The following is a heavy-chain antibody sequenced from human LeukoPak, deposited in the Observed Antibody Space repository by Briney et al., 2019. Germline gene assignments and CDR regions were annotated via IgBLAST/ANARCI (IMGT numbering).Heavy chain of an antibody. V-gene: IGHV5-51*01. CDR1: GYSFTSYW. CDR2: IYPGDSDT. D-gene: IGHD1-20*01. Sequence: GESLKISCKGSGYSFTSYWIGWVRQMPGKGLEWMGIIYPGDSDTRYSPSFQGQVTISADKSTSTAYLQWSSLKASDTAMYYCASTGNWNYNYYYYMDVWGKGTTVTVSS. J-gene: IGHJ6*03. CDR3: ASTGNWNYNYYYYMDV.